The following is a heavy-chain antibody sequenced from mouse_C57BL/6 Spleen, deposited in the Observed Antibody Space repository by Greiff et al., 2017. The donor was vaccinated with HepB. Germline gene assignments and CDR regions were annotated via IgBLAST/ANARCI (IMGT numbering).Heavy chain of an antibody. CDR2: IDPSDSYT. J-gene: IGHJ2*01. Sequence: QVQLKESGAELVRPGTSVKLSCKASGYTFTSYWMHWVKQRPGQGLEWIGVIDPSDSYTNYNQKFKGKATLTVDTSSSTAYMQLSSLTSEDSAVYYCAREGAYYSNLYYFDYWGQGTTLTVSS. V-gene: IGHV1-59*01. CDR1: GYTFTSYW. CDR3: AREGAYYSNLYYFDY. D-gene: IGHD2-5*01.